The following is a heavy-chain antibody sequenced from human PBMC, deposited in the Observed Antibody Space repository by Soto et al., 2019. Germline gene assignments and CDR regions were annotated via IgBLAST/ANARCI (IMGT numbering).Heavy chain of an antibody. CDR3: SREWNDCRFGICHVSYYYHGMHV. CDR1: GYTFTNYG. Sequence: QVQLVQSGAEMKEPGASVRVSCETSGYTFTNYGVSWVQQVPGQGLEWMGWISVYNGKTNYAQKFQGRVTMTTDTSTNTAYMELMSLRTDDTAVYYCSREWNDCRFGICHVSYYYHGMHVWGQGITVTVSS. V-gene: IGHV1-18*01. CDR2: ISVYNGKT. J-gene: IGHJ6*02. D-gene: IGHD2-21*01.